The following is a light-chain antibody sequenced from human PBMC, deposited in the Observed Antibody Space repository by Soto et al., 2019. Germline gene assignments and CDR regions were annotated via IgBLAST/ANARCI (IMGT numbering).Light chain of an antibody. CDR3: QQYNNYSPET. Sequence: DIQMTQSPSTLSASVGDRVTITCRASQSISSWLAWYQQKPGKAPKLLIYKASSLESRVPSRFSGSGSGTEFTLTISSLQPDDFATYYCQQYNNYSPETFGQGTKVDIK. CDR2: KAS. J-gene: IGKJ1*01. CDR1: QSISSW. V-gene: IGKV1-5*03.